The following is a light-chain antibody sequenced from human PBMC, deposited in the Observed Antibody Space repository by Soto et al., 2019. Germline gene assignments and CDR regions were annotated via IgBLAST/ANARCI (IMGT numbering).Light chain of an antibody. CDR3: QQYNNWPLT. CDR2: DAS. J-gene: IGKJ4*01. V-gene: IGKV3-15*01. Sequence: ETVMTQSPATLSVSPGERATLSCRASQSISSNLAWFQQKPGQAPRLLIYDASTMATGFPARFSGSGSGTEFNLTISRLQSEDFAVYECQQYNNWPLTFGGGTKVDIK. CDR1: QSISSN.